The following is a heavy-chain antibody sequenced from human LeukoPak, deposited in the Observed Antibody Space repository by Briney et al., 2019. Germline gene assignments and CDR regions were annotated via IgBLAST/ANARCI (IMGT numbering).Heavy chain of an antibody. CDR2: IYYTGTT. J-gene: IGHJ4*02. CDR1: GGSISSSSNY. V-gene: IGHV4-39*07. D-gene: IGHD1-1*01. CDR3: AVETTPFDY. Sequence: SETLSLTCTVSGGSISSSSNYWGWIRQPPGKGLEWIATIYYTGTTYYNPSLKSRVTISVDTFKNQFSLNLRSVTAADTAVYYCAVETTPFDYWGQGTLVTVSS.